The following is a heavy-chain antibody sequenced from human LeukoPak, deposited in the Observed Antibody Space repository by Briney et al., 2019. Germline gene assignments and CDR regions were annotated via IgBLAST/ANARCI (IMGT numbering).Heavy chain of an antibody. J-gene: IGHJ4*02. Sequence: LAGGSLRLSCSTSGFTFSNHFMHWVRQAPGKGLEYVSSIRPNGASTLYADSVKGRFTISRDNSKNALYLQLTSLRLEDTALYYCVKDLTGTWSFDYWGQGTLVTVSS. CDR3: VKDLTGTWSFDY. D-gene: IGHD3-9*01. V-gene: IGHV3-64D*06. CDR1: GFTFSNHF. CDR2: IRPNGAST.